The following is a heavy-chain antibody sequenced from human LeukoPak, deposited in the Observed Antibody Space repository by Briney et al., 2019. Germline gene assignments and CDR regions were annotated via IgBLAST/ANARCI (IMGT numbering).Heavy chain of an antibody. Sequence: PGGSLRLSCAASGFTFSDAWLSWVRQAPGKGLEWVANIKQDGSEKYYVDSVKGRFTISRDNAKNSLYLQMNSLRAEDTAVYYCASGYCSGGSCYSTPGDWFDPWGQGTLVTVSS. D-gene: IGHD2-15*01. CDR3: ASGYCSGGSCYSTPGDWFDP. J-gene: IGHJ5*02. V-gene: IGHV3-7*01. CDR2: IKQDGSEK. CDR1: GFTFSDAW.